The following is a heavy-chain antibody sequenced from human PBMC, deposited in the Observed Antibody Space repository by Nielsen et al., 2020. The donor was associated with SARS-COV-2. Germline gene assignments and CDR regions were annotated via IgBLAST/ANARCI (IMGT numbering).Heavy chain of an antibody. J-gene: IGHJ4*02. CDR2: ISYDGSNK. D-gene: IGHD3-16*01. CDR1: GFSFSSYA. Sequence: GGSLRLSCAASGFSFSSYAMHWVRQAPGKGLEWVAVISYDGSNKYYADSVKGRFTISRDNSKNTLYLQMNSLRAEDTAMYYCARDLALGGAAANDYWGQGTLVTVSS. CDR3: ARDLALGGAAANDY. V-gene: IGHV3-30-3*01.